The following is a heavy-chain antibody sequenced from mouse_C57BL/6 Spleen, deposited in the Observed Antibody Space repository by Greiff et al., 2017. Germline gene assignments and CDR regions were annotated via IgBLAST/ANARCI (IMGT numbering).Heavy chain of an antibody. J-gene: IGHJ3*01. V-gene: IGHV5-12*01. CDR2: ISNGGGCT. D-gene: IGHD1-1*01. CDR3: ARQDYYGSLGSWFAY. Sequence: DVMLVEPGGGLVQPGGSLKLSCAASGFTFSDYYMYWVRQTPEKRLEWVAYISNGGGCTYYPDTVKGRFTISRDNAKNTLYLQMSRLKAEDPAMYYCARQDYYGSLGSWFAYWGQGTLVTVSA. CDR1: GFTFSDYY.